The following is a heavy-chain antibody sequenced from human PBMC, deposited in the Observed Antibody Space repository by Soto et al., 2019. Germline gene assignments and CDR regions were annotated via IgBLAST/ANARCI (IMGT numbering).Heavy chain of an antibody. CDR1: GGTFSSYA. J-gene: IGHJ6*02. D-gene: IGHD2-2*01. Sequence: ASVKVSCKASGGTFSSYAISWVRQAPGQGLEWMGGIIPIFGTANYAQKFQGRVTITADESTSTAYMELSSLRSEDTAVYYCARGNGDCSSTSCYGQVSYYYYGMDVWGQGTTVTVSS. CDR2: IIPIFGTA. V-gene: IGHV1-69*13. CDR3: ARGNGDCSSTSCYGQVSYYYYGMDV.